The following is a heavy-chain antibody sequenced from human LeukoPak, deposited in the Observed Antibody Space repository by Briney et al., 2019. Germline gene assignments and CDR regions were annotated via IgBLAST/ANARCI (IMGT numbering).Heavy chain of an antibody. Sequence: SETLSLTCTVSGGSVSSGSYYWSWIRQPPGKGLEWIGYIYYSGSTNYNPSLKSRVTISVDTSKNQFSLKLSSVTAADTAVYYCARDRYYYDSSGYPPHYYYGMDVWGQGTTVTVSS. V-gene: IGHV4-61*01. CDR3: ARDRYYYDSSGYPPHYYYGMDV. D-gene: IGHD3-22*01. CDR2: IYYSGST. CDR1: GGSVSSGSYY. J-gene: IGHJ6*02.